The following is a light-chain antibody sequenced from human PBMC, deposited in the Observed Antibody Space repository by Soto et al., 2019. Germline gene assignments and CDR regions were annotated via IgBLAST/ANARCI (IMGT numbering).Light chain of an antibody. CDR1: QSVRRN. CDR2: GAS. CDR3: QQYNNWPSVT. Sequence: EIMMTQSPATLSASPGERATLSCRASQSVRRNLAWYQQKPGQAPRLLIYGASTRATGIPARFSGSGSGIEFTLTISSLQPEDFAIYYCQQYNNWPSVTFGQGTRLEIK. J-gene: IGKJ5*01. V-gene: IGKV3-15*01.